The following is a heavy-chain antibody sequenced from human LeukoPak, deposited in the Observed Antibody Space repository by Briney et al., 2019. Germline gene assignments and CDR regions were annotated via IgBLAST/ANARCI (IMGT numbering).Heavy chain of an antibody. V-gene: IGHV1-69*13. J-gene: IGHJ4*02. CDR2: IIPIFGTA. CDR3: ARGRAYKVTVTDLSFPAFDY. D-gene: IGHD4-11*01. Sequence: GASVKVSCKASGGTFSSYAISWVRQAPGQGLEWMGGIIPIFGTANYAQKFQGRVTITADESTSTAYMELSSLRSEDTAVYYCARGRAYKVTVTDLSFPAFDYWGQGTLVTVSS. CDR1: GGTFSSYA.